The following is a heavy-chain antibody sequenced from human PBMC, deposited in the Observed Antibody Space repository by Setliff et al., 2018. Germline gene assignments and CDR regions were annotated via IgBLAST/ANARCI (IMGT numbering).Heavy chain of an antibody. CDR3: ASSSGSSSNDAFDI. D-gene: IGHD1-26*01. V-gene: IGHV5-51*01. CDR2: IYPGDSDT. Sequence: GESLKISCKGSGYRFSSHWIGWVRQMPGKGLEWMGIIYPGDSDTRYSPSFQSQVTISADKSISTAYLQWSSLKASDTAMYYCASSSGSSSNDAFDIWGQGTTVTVSS. CDR1: GYRFSSHW. J-gene: IGHJ3*02.